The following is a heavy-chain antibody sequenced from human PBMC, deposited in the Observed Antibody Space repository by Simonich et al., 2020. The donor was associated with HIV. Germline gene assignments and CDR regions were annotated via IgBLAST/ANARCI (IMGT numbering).Heavy chain of an antibody. CDR1: GFTFSSYE. D-gene: IGHD1-1*01. CDR2: ISSRDSII. J-gene: IGHJ4*02. CDR3: ARGPPGLEPDY. V-gene: IGHV3-48*03. Sequence: EVQLVESGGVLVPPGGSLRLSCAASGFTFSSYEMNWVRQAPGKGLEWGSYISSRDSIIYYADSVKGRFTISRDNAKNSLYLQMNSLRAGDTAVYYCARGPPGLEPDYWGQGTLVTVSS.